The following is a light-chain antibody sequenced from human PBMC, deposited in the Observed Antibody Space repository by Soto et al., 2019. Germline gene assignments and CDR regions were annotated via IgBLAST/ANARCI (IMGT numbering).Light chain of an antibody. V-gene: IGLV1-40*01. CDR3: QSYDGGLGVSKI. CDR1: NSNIGADYG. J-gene: IGLJ2*01. Sequence: QSVLTQPPSVSGAPGQRVTISCTGSNSNIGADYGVHWYQQFPGTAPKLLIYSNNNRPSGVPDRFSGSRSGTSASLAITGLQPEDEADYYCQSYDGGLGVSKIFGGGTKLTVL. CDR2: SNN.